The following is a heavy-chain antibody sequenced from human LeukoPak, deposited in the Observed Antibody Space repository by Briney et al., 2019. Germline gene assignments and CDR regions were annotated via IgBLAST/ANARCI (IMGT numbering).Heavy chain of an antibody. CDR2: MHHSGST. D-gene: IGHD3-10*01. V-gene: IGHV4-38-2*02. J-gene: IGHJ4*02. CDR3: ARERSYSTFDY. Sequence: PPETLSLTRAVSRYSISTDYHRGWIRQPPGKGLEGIGAMHHSGSTYYNPSLKSRVTISVDTSKNQFSLKLSSVTAADTAVYYCARERSYSTFDYWGQGTLVVVSA. CDR1: RYSISTDYH.